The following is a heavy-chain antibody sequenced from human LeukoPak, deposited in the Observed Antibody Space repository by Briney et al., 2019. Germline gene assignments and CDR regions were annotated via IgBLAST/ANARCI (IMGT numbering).Heavy chain of an antibody. CDR1: GGSISSSSYY. V-gene: IGHV4-39*07. Sequence: SETLSLTCTVSGGSISSSSYYWGWIRQPPGKGLDWIGSIYYSGSTYYNPSLKSRVTISVDTSKNQFSLKLSSVTAADTAVYYCARLMTSISSYFDYWGQGTLVTVSS. CDR2: IYYSGST. J-gene: IGHJ4*02. D-gene: IGHD2-8*01. CDR3: ARLMTSISSYFDY.